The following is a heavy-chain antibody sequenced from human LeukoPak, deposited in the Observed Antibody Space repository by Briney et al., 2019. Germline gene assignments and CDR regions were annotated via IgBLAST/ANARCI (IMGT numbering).Heavy chain of an antibody. D-gene: IGHD1/OR15-1a*01. CDR2: IYYSGST. V-gene: IGHV4-30-4*08. Sequence: SETLSLTCTVSGGSISSGDYYWSWIRQPPGKGLEWIVYIYYSGSTYYNPSLKSRVTLSVDTFKNQFSLKLSSVTAADTAVYYCDGVPPRTVPFAFDIWGQGTMVTVSS. J-gene: IGHJ3*02. CDR3: DGVPPRTVPFAFDI. CDR1: GGSISSGDYY.